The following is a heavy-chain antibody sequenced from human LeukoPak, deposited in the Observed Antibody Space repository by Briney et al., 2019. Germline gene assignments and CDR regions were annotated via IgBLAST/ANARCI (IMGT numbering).Heavy chain of an antibody. CDR2: INPGSGFT. V-gene: IGHV1-2*02. D-gene: IGHD1-1*01. CDR3: APTPEAYTSNWNV. CDR1: GYSFTDDY. Sequence: ASVKVSCKPSGYSFTDDYVQWVRQAPGQGLEWMGWINPGSGFTNYAQKFQGRVTMTRDTSISTAYMEVRRLRPDDTAVYYCAPTPEAYTSNWNVWGQGTLVTVSS. J-gene: IGHJ4*02.